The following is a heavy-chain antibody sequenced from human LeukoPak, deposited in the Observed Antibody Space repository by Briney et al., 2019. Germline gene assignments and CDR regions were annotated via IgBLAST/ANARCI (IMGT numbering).Heavy chain of an antibody. D-gene: IGHD6-19*01. CDR2: ISRSGSTK. J-gene: IGHJ4*02. CDR1: GFTFSDYN. Sequence: GGSLRLSCAASGFTFSDYNMRWTRQAPGKGLEWVSSISRSGSTKYYADSVKGRFTISRDNAKNSLYLQMNSLRAEDTAVYYCARDSGGGWYLVADYWGQGTLVTVSS. V-gene: IGHV3-11*04. CDR3: ARDSGGGWYLVADY.